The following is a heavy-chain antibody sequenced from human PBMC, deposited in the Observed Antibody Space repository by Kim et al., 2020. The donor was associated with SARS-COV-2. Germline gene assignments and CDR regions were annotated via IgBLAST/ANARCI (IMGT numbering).Heavy chain of an antibody. D-gene: IGHD3-22*01. V-gene: IGHV4-34*01. Sequence: PSLKSLVTISVDTSKNQFSLKLSSVTAADTAVYYCARAVYDSSARILQDYWGQGTLVTVSS. J-gene: IGHJ4*02. CDR3: ARAVYDSSARILQDY.